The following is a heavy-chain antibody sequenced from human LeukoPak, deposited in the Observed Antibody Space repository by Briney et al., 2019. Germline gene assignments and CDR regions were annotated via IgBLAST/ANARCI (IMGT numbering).Heavy chain of an antibody. J-gene: IGHJ6*02. CDR3: ARSGGEDFWSGYASGYGMDV. V-gene: IGHV3-43*01. Sequence: PGGSLRLSCATSGFNFDRYTIHWVRQAPGKGLEWVSLAGWAGGTTFYSDSVRGRFTISRDNAKNSLYLQMNSLRAEDTAVYYCARSGGEDFWSGYASGYGMDVWGQGTTVTVSS. CDR1: GFNFDRYT. CDR2: AGWAGGTT. D-gene: IGHD3-3*01.